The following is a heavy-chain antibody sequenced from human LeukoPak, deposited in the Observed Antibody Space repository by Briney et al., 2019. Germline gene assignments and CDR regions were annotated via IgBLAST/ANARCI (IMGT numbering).Heavy chain of an antibody. V-gene: IGHV4-59*01. J-gene: IGHJ4*02. Sequence: SGTLSLTCTVSGASISSYYWSWIRQSPGKGLEWIGYIYYSGSTNYNPSLKSRVTISVDTSKNQFSLKLSSVTAADTAVYYCARLEDTAMVFDYWGQGTLVTVSS. D-gene: IGHD5-18*01. CDR2: IYYSGST. CDR1: GASISSYY. CDR3: ARLEDTAMVFDY.